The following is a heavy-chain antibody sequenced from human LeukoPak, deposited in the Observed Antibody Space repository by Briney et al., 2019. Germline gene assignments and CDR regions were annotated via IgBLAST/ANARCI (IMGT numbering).Heavy chain of an antibody. Sequence: PETLSLTCTVSGGSISSYYWSWIRQPLGKGLEWIGYIYYSGSTNYNPSLKSRVTISVDTSKKQFSLKLSSVTAADTAVYYCAGGEYSSSWTSMDVWGQGTTVTVSS. CDR3: AGGEYSSSWTSMDV. V-gene: IGHV4-59*08. J-gene: IGHJ6*02. CDR1: GGSISSYY. D-gene: IGHD6-13*01. CDR2: IYYSGST.